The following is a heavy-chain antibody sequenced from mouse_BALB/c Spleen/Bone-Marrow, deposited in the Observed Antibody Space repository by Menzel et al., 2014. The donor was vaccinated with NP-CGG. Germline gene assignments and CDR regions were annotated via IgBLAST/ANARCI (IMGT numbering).Heavy chain of an antibody. D-gene: IGHD2-3*01. CDR2: IYYSGTI. Sequence: EVMLVESGPGLVKPSQPVSLTCTVTGFSITTGNYRWNWIRQFPGNKLEWIGYIYYSGTITYNPSLTSRSTITRDTSKNQFFLEMNSLTAEDTASYYCARDDGYYEGAMDYWGQGTSVTVSS. J-gene: IGHJ4*01. CDR1: GFSITTGNYR. CDR3: ARDDGYYEGAMDY. V-gene: IGHV3-5*02.